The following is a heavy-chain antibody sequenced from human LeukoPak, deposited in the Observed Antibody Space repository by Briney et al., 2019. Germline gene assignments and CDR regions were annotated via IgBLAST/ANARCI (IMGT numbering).Heavy chain of an antibody. D-gene: IGHD3-10*01. Sequence: SETLSLTCTVSGGSINSDTYYWTWIRQPAGKGLEWIGRMYVTGSPNYNPSLKSRVTMSIDTSKNQFSLKLNSVTAADTAVYYCARDRGITTVRGVPSWFDPWGQGTLVTVSS. J-gene: IGHJ5*02. CDR1: GGSINSDTYY. V-gene: IGHV4-61*02. CDR2: MYVTGSP. CDR3: ARDRGITTVRGVPSWFDP.